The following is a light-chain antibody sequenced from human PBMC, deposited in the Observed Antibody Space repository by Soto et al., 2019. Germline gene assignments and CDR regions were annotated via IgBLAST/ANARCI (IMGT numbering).Light chain of an antibody. CDR2: KAS. J-gene: IGKJ1*01. V-gene: IGKV1-5*03. Sequence: DIQLTQSPSTLSAYVGDRVTITCRASRSLINWLAWYQQKSGKGPKLLIYKASNLQTGVPTRFSGSGYGTEFTLTISSLQPDDVATYYCQQYSDHWTFGQGTKVEIK. CDR1: RSLINW. CDR3: QQYSDHWT.